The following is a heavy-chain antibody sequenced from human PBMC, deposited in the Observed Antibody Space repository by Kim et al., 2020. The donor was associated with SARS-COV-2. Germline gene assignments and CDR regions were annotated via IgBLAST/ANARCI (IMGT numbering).Heavy chain of an antibody. CDR1: GGSISSGGYY. V-gene: IGHV4-31*03. Sequence: SETLSLTCTVSGGSISSGGYYWSWIRQHPGKGLEWIGYIYYSGSTYYNPSLKSRVTISVDTSKNQFSLKLSSVTAADTAVYYCAREEGTIFSGANWFDPWGQGTLVTVSS. CDR2: IYYSGST. J-gene: IGHJ5*02. CDR3: AREEGTIFSGANWFDP. D-gene: IGHD3-9*01.